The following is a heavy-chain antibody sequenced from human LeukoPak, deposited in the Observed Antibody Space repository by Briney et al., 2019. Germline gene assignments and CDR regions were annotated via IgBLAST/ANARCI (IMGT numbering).Heavy chain of an antibody. CDR1: GFTFNRYA. CDR2: ISGNGGST. D-gene: IGHD3-22*01. Sequence: GGSLRLSCSASGFTFNRYAIHWVRQAPGKGLEHVSGISGNGGSTYYADSVKGRFSISRDNSKNTVFLQMSSLTTEDTAMYYCARDPLGDYYDSSGYSYYFDYWGQGTLVTVSS. J-gene: IGHJ4*02. CDR3: ARDPLGDYYDSSGYSYYFDY. V-gene: IGHV3-64D*06.